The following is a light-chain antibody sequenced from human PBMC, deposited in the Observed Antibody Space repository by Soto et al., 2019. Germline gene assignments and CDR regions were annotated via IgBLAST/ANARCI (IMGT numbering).Light chain of an antibody. CDR2: SAS. V-gene: IGKV4-1*01. CDR3: QQHYSTPWT. J-gene: IGKJ1*01. CDR1: QSVLYSSNNKNY. Sequence: DIVMTQSPDSLAVSLGERATINCKSSQSVLYSSNNKNYLAWYQQKPGQPPKLLIYSASTRESGVPDRFSGSGSGTDFTLTISSLQAEDVAVYYCQQHYSTPWTFGQGTKVEIK.